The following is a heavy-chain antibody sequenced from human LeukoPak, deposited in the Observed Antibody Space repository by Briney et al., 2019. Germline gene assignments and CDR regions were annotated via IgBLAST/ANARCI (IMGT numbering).Heavy chain of an antibody. V-gene: IGHV4-4*09. CDR1: GGSFSDYY. Sequence: PSETLSLSCTVSGGSFSDYYWSWIRQPPGTGLEWIGYIRTSGSTNYSPSLASRVTMSLDTYKNQISLKLRSVTAADTAVYYCARRHSSTDFYAFDIWGQGTMVTVSS. J-gene: IGHJ3*02. CDR2: IRTSGST. CDR3: ARRHSSTDFYAFDI. D-gene: IGHD2-2*01.